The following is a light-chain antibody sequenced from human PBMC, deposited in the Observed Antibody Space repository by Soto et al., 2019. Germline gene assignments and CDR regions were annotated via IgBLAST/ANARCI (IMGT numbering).Light chain of an antibody. CDR2: DVS. CDR3: GSYTSSTTLL. CDR1: SSDIGGYNY. V-gene: IGLV2-14*03. Sequence: QSALTQPASVSGSPGQSLIISCTGTSSDIGGYNYVSWYLQHPGKAPKLIIYDVSYRPSGVSNRFSGSKSGNTASLTISGLQPEDEADYYCGSYTSSTTLLFGGGTKVTVL. J-gene: IGLJ2*01.